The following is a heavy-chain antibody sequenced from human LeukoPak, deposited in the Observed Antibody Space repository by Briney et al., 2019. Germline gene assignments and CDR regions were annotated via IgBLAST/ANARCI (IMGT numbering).Heavy chain of an antibody. J-gene: IGHJ4*02. V-gene: IGHV4-39*01. D-gene: IGHD2-2*01. CDR1: DGSISSSSYY. Sequence: PSETLSLTCTVSDGSISSSSYYWVWISQPPGKGLERIGSVYYSGSTYYNPSLKSRVTISVDTSKNQFSLKLSSVTAADTAVYYCARRYCSTTSCQEDYWGQGTLVTVSS. CDR2: VYYSGST. CDR3: ARRYCSTTSCQEDY.